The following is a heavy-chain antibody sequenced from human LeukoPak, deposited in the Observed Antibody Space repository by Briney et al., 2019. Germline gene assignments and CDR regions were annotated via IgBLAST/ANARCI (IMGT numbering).Heavy chain of an antibody. J-gene: IGHJ6*02. V-gene: IGHV1-2*02. CDR1: GYTFTGYY. Sequence: ASVKVSCKASGYTFTGYYMHWVRQAPGQGLEWMGWINPNSGGTNYAQKFQGRATMTRDTSISTAYMELSRLRSDDTAVYYCARVRDDDYYYGMDVWGQGTTVTVSS. CDR2: INPNSGGT. CDR3: ARVRDDDYYYGMDV. D-gene: IGHD3-10*01.